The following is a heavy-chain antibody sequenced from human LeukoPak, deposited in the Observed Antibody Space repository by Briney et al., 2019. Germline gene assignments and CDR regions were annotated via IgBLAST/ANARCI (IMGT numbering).Heavy chain of an antibody. V-gene: IGHV3-33*01. CDR2: IWYDGSNK. Sequence: QPGRSLRLSCAVSGFTFSSYGMHWVRQAPGKGLEWVAVIWYDGSNKYYADSVKGRFTISRDNSKNTLYLQMNSLRAEDTAVYYCTRIPSSTSSWYYFDYWGQGTLVTVS. D-gene: IGHD6-13*01. CDR3: TRIPSSTSSWYYFDY. J-gene: IGHJ4*02. CDR1: GFTFSSYG.